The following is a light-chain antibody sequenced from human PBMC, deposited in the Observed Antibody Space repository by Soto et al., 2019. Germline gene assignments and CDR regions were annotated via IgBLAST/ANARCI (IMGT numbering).Light chain of an antibody. CDR3: QQYSSSPLT. J-gene: IGKJ4*01. CDR2: GPS. CDR1: QSVTSSY. V-gene: IGKV3-20*01. Sequence: EIVLTQSPGTLSLSPGERATLSCRASQSVTSSYLAWYQQKPGQAPRLLIYGPSSRATGIPDRFSGSGSGTDFTLTISRLEPEDFAVYYCQQYSSSPLTFGGGTKVEIK.